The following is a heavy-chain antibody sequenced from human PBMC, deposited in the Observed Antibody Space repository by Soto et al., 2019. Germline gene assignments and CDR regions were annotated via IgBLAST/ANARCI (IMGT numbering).Heavy chain of an antibody. CDR3: ASSGERFRFLDVFRT. J-gene: IGHJ3*02. Sequence: QLQLQESGPGLVKPSETLSLTCTVSGGSFPSSSYYWAWIRQPPGKGLEWIGSISYLGTTYYNPSLKSRVTITADTSKNQFSLQPPAVTSAHPALYSCASSGERFRFLDVFRTWGPGTIVAFAS. D-gene: IGHD3-3*01. V-gene: IGHV4-39*01. CDR1: GGSFPSSSYY. CDR2: ISYLGTT.